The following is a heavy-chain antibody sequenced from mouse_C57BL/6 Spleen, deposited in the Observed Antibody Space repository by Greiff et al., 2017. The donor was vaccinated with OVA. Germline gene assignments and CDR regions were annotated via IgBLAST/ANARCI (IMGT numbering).Heavy chain of an antibody. J-gene: IGHJ1*03. CDR3: ARPLLYYGSSYDWYFDV. CDR2: IYWDDDK. CDR1: GFSLSTSGMG. V-gene: IGHV8-12*01. Sequence: QVTLKVSGPGILQSSQTLSLTCSFSGFSLSTSGMGVSWIRQPSGKGLEWLAHIYWDDDKRYNPSLKSRLTISKDTSRNQVFLKITSVDTADTATYYCARPLLYYGSSYDWYFDVWGTGTTVTVSS. D-gene: IGHD1-1*01.